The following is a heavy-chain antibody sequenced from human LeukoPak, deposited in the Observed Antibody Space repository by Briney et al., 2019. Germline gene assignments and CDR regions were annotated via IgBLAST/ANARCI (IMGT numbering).Heavy chain of an antibody. CDR2: ISGSGGST. V-gene: IGHV3-23*01. Sequence: GGSLRLSCAASGFTFSSYAMSWVRQAPGKGLEWVSAISGSGGSTYYADSVKGRVTISRDNSKNTLYLQMDSLRAEDTAVYYCAKVLSIAARPSGYYYYYGMDVWGQGTTVTVSS. CDR3: AKVLSIAARPSGYYYYYGMDV. D-gene: IGHD6-6*01. CDR1: GFTFSSYA. J-gene: IGHJ6*02.